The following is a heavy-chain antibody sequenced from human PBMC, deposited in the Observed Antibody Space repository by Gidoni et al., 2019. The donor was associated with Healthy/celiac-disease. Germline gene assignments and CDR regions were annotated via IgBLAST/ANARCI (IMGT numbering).Heavy chain of an antibody. Sequence: QVQLVESGGGVVQPGRSLRLSCAASGFTFSSYAMHWVRQAPGKGLEWVAVISYDGSNKYYADSVKGRFTISRDNSKNTLYLQMNSLRAEDTAVYYCARDGLIVVVPAATHYFDYWGQGTLVTVSS. CDR2: ISYDGSNK. V-gene: IGHV3-30-3*01. D-gene: IGHD2-2*01. CDR1: GFTFSSYA. J-gene: IGHJ4*02. CDR3: ARDGLIVVVPAATHYFDY.